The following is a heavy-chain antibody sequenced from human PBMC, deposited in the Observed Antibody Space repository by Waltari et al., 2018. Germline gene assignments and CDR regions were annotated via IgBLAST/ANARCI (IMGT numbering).Heavy chain of an antibody. V-gene: IGHV1-3*01. D-gene: IGHD6-25*01. Sequence: QVQLVQSGAEVKKPGASVKVSCKASGYTFTSYAMHLVRPAPGQRLEWMGWINAGNGNTKYSQKFQGRVTITRDTSASTAYMELSSLRSEDTAVYYCASSAAARAAGDYYYYGMDIWGQGTTVTVSS. CDR3: ASSAAARAAGDYYYYGMDI. CDR1: GYTFTSYA. CDR2: INAGNGNT. J-gene: IGHJ6*02.